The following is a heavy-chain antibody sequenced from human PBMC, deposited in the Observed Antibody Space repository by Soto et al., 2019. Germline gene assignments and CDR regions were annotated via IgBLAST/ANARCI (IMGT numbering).Heavy chain of an antibody. Sequence: EVQLLESGGGLVQPGGSLRLSCAASGITFSSFAMSWVRQTPGKGLQWVSSITGNGGTTYYADSVKGRFTMSRDNSENKLYLQMNSVRAEDTAVYYCAKDRPNYFGSGGGYYRSGGDYWGQGTLVTVSS. CDR1: GITFSSFA. CDR2: ITGNGGTT. D-gene: IGHD3-10*01. V-gene: IGHV3-23*01. J-gene: IGHJ4*02. CDR3: AKDRPNYFGSGGGYYRSGGDY.